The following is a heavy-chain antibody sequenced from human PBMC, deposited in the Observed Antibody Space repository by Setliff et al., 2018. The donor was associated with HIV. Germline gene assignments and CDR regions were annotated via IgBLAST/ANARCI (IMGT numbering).Heavy chain of an antibody. D-gene: IGHD3-22*01. CDR2: ISSSSSSI. CDR1: GFTFSSYG. V-gene: IGHV3-48*01. J-gene: IGHJ3*02. CDR3: ARASYSSGYFTDAFDI. Sequence: GGSLRLSCAASGFTFSSYGMHWVRQPPGKGLEWVSHISSSSSSIYYADSVKGRFTISRDNAKNSLYLQMNSLRVEDTAVYYCARASYSSGYFTDAFDIWGQGTMVTVSS.